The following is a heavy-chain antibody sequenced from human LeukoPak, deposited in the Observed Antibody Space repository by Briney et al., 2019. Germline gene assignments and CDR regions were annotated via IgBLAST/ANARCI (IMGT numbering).Heavy chain of an antibody. CDR2: IYYSGST. J-gene: IGHJ4*02. V-gene: IGHV4-39*01. Sequence: SETLSLTCTVSGGSISSYYWGWIRQPPGKGLEWIGSIYYSGSTYYNPSLKSRVTISVDTSKNQFSLKLSSVTAADTAVYYCARQISGGKFDYWGQGTLVTVSS. CDR1: GGSISSYY. CDR3: ARQISGGKFDY. D-gene: IGHD3-16*01.